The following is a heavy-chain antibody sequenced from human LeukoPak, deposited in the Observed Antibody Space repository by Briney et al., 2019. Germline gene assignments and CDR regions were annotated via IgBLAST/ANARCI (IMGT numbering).Heavy chain of an antibody. CDR3: AKDLVAGTTA. V-gene: IGHV3-23*01. CDR1: GFTSGSYT. J-gene: IGHJ5*02. Sequence: GGSLRLSCAASGFTSGSYTMSWVRQAPGKGLEWVSAISGSGGSTYYADSVKGRFTISRDNSKDSLYLQMNSLRAEDTAVYYCAKDLVAGTTAWGQGTLVTVSS. D-gene: IGHD1-1*01. CDR2: ISGSGGST.